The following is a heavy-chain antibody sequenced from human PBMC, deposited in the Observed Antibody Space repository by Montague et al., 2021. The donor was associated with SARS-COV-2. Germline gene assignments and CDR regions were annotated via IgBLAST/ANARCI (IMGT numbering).Heavy chain of an antibody. V-gene: IGHV4-4*02. CDR2: IYDSETI. D-gene: IGHD3-22*01. J-gene: IGHJ4*02. CDR1: GGSISSSHW. CDR3: ARGPDSSGYYYDVDY. Sequence: SETLSLTCAVSGGSISSSHWFTWVRQPPGKGLEWIGDIYDSETINYNPSLKRRVTISVDTTKNQFSLKMSSVTAADTAVYYCARGPDSSGYYYDVDYWGQGTLVTVS.